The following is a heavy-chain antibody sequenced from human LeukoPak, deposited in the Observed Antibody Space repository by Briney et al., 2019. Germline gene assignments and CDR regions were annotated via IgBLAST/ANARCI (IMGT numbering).Heavy chain of an antibody. D-gene: IGHD1-26*01. CDR1: GGSISSYY. CDR3: ARDIGWELLLDY. J-gene: IGHJ4*02. V-gene: IGHV4-59*12. CDR2: IYYSGST. Sequence: SETLSLTCTVSGGSISSYYWSWIRQPPGKGLEWIGYIYYSGSTYYNPSLKSRVTISVDTSKNQFSLKLSSVTAADTAVYYCARDIGWELLLDYWGQGTLVTVSS.